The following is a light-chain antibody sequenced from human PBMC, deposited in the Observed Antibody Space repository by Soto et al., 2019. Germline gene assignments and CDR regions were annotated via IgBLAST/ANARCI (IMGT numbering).Light chain of an antibody. J-gene: IGKJ1*01. V-gene: IGKV2-28*01. CDR3: MQALQAQT. CDR1: KSLLHSNGYNY. CDR2: LGS. Sequence: LTLPGTHGEQASISAGSRKSLLHSNGYNYLDWYLQKPGQSPQLLIYLGSNRASGVPDRFSGSGSGTDFTLKISRVEAEDVGVYYCMQALQAQTFGQGTKVDIK.